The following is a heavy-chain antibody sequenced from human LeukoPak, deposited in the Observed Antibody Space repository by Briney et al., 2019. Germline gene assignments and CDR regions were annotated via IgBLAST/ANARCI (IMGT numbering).Heavy chain of an antibody. CDR1: GFTFTSYA. CDR3: ARDGELLWFGESGGYYFDY. CDR2: ISYAGSNK. J-gene: IGHJ4*02. Sequence: PGGSLRLSCAASGFTFTSYAMNWVRQAPGKGLEWVGFISYAGSNKYYADSVKGRFTISRDNSKNTLYLQMNSLRADDTAVYYCARDGELLWFGESGGYYFDYWGQGTLATVSS. V-gene: IGHV3-30-3*01. D-gene: IGHD3-10*01.